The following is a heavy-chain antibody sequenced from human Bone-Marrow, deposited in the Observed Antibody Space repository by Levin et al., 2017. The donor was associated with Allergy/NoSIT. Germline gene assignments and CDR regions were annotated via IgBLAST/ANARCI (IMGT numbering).Heavy chain of an antibody. V-gene: IGHV3-74*01. CDR3: ARDQSFDFWRGYPPGWVAP. CDR2: IKTDGSGT. CDR1: GFPFSDYW. J-gene: IGHJ5*02. D-gene: IGHD3-3*01. Sequence: GGSLRLSCLVSGFPFSDYWMHWVRQRPTKGLEWVASIKTDGSGTAYADSVEGRFSISRDNAKNTLSLQMNSLRVDDTAVYHCARDQSFDFWRGYPPGWVAPWGQGTLVTVSS.